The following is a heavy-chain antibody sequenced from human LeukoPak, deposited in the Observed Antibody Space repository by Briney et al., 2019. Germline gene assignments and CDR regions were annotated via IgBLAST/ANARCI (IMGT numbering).Heavy chain of an antibody. D-gene: IGHD3-9*01. Sequence: PGGSLRLSCAASGFTFTTYAMHWVRQAPGEGLEWVAVMSVDGSIKYFADSVKGRFTISRDNSKNTLYLQMNSLRAEDTAVYYCAKDLPPYYDILTGSWGQGTLVTVSS. CDR2: MSVDGSIK. CDR1: GFTFTTYA. CDR3: AKDLPPYYDILTGS. J-gene: IGHJ4*02. V-gene: IGHV3-30-3*01.